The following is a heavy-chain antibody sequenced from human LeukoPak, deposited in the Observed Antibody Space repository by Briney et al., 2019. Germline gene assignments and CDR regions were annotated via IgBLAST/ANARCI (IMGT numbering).Heavy chain of an antibody. Sequence: GGSLRLSCAASGFTFSSYWMNWVRQAPGKGLEWVSSISSSSSYIYYADSVKGRFTISRDNAKNSLYLQMNSLRAEDTAVYYCARDWPTIAAAGTIPEYFQHWGQGTLVTVSS. CDR2: ISSSSSYI. V-gene: IGHV3-21*01. CDR3: ARDWPTIAAAGTIPEYFQH. J-gene: IGHJ1*01. CDR1: GFTFSSYW. D-gene: IGHD6-13*01.